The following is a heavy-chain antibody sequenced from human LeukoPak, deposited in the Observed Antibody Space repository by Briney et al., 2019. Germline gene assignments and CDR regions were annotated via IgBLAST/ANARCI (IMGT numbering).Heavy chain of an antibody. V-gene: IGHV3-23*01. CDR3: AKALGGNWNEPVDY. Sequence: PGGSLRLSCAASGFTFSSYAMSWVRQAPGKGLEWVSTISGSGGSTDYADSVKGRFTISRDNSKNTLYLQMNSLRAEDTAVYYCAKALGGNWNEPVDYWGQGTLVTVSS. CDR2: ISGSGGST. CDR1: GFTFSSYA. J-gene: IGHJ4*02. D-gene: IGHD1-1*01.